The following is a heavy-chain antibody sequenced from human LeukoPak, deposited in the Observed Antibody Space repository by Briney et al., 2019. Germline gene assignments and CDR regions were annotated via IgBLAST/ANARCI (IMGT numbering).Heavy chain of an antibody. J-gene: IGHJ6*04. CDR2: IIPIFGTA. CDR1: GGTFISYA. V-gene: IGHV1-69*13. D-gene: IGHD5-18*01. CDR3: ASHVRSTAMDPWYYYGMDV. Sequence: SVKVSCKASGGTFISYAISWVRQAPGQGLEWMGGIIPIFGTANYAQKFQGRVTITADESTSTAYMELSSLRSEDTAVYYCASHVRSTAMDPWYYYGMDVWGKGTTVTVSS.